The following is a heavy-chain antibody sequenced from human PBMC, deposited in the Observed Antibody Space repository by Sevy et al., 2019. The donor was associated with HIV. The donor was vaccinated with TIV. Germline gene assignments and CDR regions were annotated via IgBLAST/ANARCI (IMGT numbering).Heavy chain of an antibody. CDR1: GGSISSYF. CDR2: IYYRGST. V-gene: IGHV4-59*01. D-gene: IGHD3-22*01. Sequence: SETLSLTCTVSGGSISSYFWSWIRQPPGKGLEWIGYIYYRGSTNYNPSLKSRVTISVETSKNQFSLKLSSVTAADTAVYYCARGKEYYYDSSGYYHNWFDPWGQGTLVTVSS. J-gene: IGHJ5*02. CDR3: ARGKEYYYDSSGYYHNWFDP.